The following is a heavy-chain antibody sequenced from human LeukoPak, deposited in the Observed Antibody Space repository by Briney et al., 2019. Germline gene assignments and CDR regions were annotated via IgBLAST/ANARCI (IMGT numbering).Heavy chain of an antibody. V-gene: IGHV4-30-4*01. D-gene: IGHD2/OR15-2a*01. Sequence: SQTLSLTCTVCGGSISSGEYYWSWIRQPPGKGVEWIGYFSYTGSTYYNPSVKSRVSISVDTSKNQFSLKLTSVTAADTAVYYCARALNGYFYAFDSWGQGTLVTVSS. CDR3: ARALNGYFYAFDS. CDR1: GGSISSGEYY. J-gene: IGHJ4*02. CDR2: FSYTGST.